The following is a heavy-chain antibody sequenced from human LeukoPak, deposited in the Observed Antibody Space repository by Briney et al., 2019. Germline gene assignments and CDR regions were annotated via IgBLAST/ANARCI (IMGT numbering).Heavy chain of an antibody. V-gene: IGHV1-46*01. CDR3: ARDNSRNSNDY. D-gene: IGHD1-20*01. Sequence: SVKVSCKASGYTFTSYYMHWVRQAPGQGLEWMGIINPSGGGTNYAQNFQGRVTMTRDTSTSTVHMELSSLRSEDTAMYYCARDNSRNSNDYWGQGTLVTVSS. J-gene: IGHJ4*02. CDR1: GYTFTSYY. CDR2: INPSGGGT.